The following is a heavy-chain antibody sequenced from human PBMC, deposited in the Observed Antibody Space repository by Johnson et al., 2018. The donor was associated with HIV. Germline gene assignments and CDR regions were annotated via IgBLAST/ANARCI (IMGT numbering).Heavy chain of an antibody. Sequence: QMQLVESGGGVVQPGRSLRLSCAASGFTFSTYGMHWVRQDPGKGLEWVALTWYDGREKDYADSVKGRFTISRDNSKNTLYLEMNSLRVEDTAVYYCAKVVTSSSSWQDDAFDIWGQGTVVTVSS. CDR2: TWYDGREK. J-gene: IGHJ3*02. V-gene: IGHV3-33*06. D-gene: IGHD6-13*01. CDR1: GFTFSTYG. CDR3: AKVVTSSSSWQDDAFDI.